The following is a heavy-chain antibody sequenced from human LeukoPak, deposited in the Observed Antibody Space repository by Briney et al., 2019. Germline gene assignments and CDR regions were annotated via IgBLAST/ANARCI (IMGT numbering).Heavy chain of an antibody. V-gene: IGHV3-11*04. D-gene: IGHD1-26*01. CDR2: ISASGETT. Sequence: GGSLRLSCAASGFTFSDYYMTWIRQAPGKGLEWVSYISASGETTYYGDSVRGRFTISRDNAKNSLYLDMNTLKAEDTAVYYCARDPSWEILSYFDYWGQGTLVTVSS. CDR1: GFTFSDYY. CDR3: ARDPSWEILSYFDY. J-gene: IGHJ4*02.